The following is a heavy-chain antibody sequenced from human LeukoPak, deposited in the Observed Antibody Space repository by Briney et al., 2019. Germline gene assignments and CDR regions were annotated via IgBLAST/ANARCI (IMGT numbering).Heavy chain of an antibody. CDR2: TRYDGSNK. D-gene: IGHD1-26*01. J-gene: IGHJ6*03. CDR1: GFTFSSYG. CDR3: AKEHGSYLSFYYYYYMDV. Sequence: GGSLRLSCAASGFTFSSYGMHWVRQAPGKGLEWVAFTRYDGSNKYYADSVKGRFTISRDNSKNTLYLQMNSLRAEDTAVYYCAKEHGSYLSFYYYYYMDVWGKGTTVTISS. V-gene: IGHV3-30*02.